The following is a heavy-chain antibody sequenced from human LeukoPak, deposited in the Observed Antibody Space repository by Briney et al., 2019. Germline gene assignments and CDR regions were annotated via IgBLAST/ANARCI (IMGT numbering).Heavy chain of an antibody. CDR3: ARVGAAAGVYYFDY. V-gene: IGHV4-34*01. J-gene: IGHJ4*02. CDR1: GGSFSGYY. CDR2: INHSGST. Sequence: SETLSLTCAVYGGSFSGYYWSWIRQPPGKGLEWIGEINHSGSTNYNPSLKSRVTISVDTSKNQFSLKLSSVTAADTAVYYCARVGAAAGVYYFDYWGQGTLVTVSS. D-gene: IGHD6-13*01.